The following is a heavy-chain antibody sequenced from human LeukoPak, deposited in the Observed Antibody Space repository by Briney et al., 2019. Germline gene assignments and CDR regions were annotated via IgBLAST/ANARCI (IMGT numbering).Heavy chain of an antibody. D-gene: IGHD4-11*01. Sequence: RQPPGXGLEWIGKINHSGSTNYNPSLKSRVTISVDTSKNQFSLKLSSVTAADTAVYYCARVMTTVRFYDYWGQGTLVTVSS. CDR3: ARVMTTVRFYDY. J-gene: IGHJ4*02. CDR2: INHSGST. V-gene: IGHV4-34*01.